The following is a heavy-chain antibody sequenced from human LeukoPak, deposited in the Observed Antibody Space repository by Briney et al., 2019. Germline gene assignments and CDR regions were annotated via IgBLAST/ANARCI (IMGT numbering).Heavy chain of an antibody. J-gene: IGHJ6*04. Sequence: GGSLRLSCAASGFTFSGSALHWVRQAPGKGLEWVSYISSSGSTIYYADSVKGRFTISRDNAKNSLYLQMNSLRAEDTAVYYCAELGITMIGGVWGKGTTVTISS. V-gene: IGHV3-48*03. CDR1: GFTFSGSA. CDR2: ISSSGSTI. D-gene: IGHD3-10*02. CDR3: AELGITMIGGV.